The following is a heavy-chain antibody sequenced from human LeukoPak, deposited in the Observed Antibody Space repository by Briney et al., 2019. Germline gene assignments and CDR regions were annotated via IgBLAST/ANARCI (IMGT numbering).Heavy chain of an antibody. CDR1: GFTFSSYS. CDR2: ISSSSSYI. D-gene: IGHD2-2*01. Sequence: GGSLRLSCAASGFTFSSYSMNWVRQAPGKGLEWVSSISSSSSYIYYADSVKGRFTISRDNAKNSLYLQMNSLRAEDTAVYYCASSVVPAAMSYWGQGTLVTVSS. V-gene: IGHV3-21*01. J-gene: IGHJ4*02. CDR3: ASSVVPAAMSY.